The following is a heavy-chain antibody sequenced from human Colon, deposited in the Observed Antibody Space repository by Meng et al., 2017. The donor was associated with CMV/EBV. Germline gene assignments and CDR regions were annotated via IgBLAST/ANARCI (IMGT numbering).Heavy chain of an antibody. V-gene: IGHV3-48*03. CDR2: ISSSGSTI. CDR1: GFTFSSYE. D-gene: IGHD5-18*01. Sequence: GGSLRLSCAASGFTFSSYEMNWVRQAPGKGLEWVSYISSSGSTIYYADSVKGRFTISRDNAKNSLYLQMNSLRAEDTAVYYCARGEKYSYGMDVWGQGTTVTVSS. CDR3: ARGEKYSYGMDV. J-gene: IGHJ6*02.